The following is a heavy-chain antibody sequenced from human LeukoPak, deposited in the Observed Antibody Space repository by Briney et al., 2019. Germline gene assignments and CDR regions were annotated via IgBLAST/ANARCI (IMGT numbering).Heavy chain of an antibody. D-gene: IGHD5-12*01. CDR1: GFTFSSCA. Sequence: GGSLRLSCAASGFTFSSCAMHWVRQAPGKGLEWVAVMSCDGSKKYYADSVKGRFTISRDNAKNTLYLQMNSLRAEDTGVYYCARDVATPYYGMDVWGQGTTVTVSS. J-gene: IGHJ6*02. V-gene: IGHV3-30-3*01. CDR3: ARDVATPYYGMDV. CDR2: MSCDGSKK.